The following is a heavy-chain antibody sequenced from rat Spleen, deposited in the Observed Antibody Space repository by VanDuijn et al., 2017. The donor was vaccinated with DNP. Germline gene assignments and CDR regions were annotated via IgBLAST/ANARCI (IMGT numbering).Heavy chain of an antibody. CDR2: ITNSGGST. D-gene: IGHD3-8*01. J-gene: IGHJ2*01. V-gene: IGHV5-19*01. Sequence: EVQLVESGGGLVQPGRSLKLSCAASGFTFSNYGIHWIRQAPKKGLEWVASITNSGGSTYYLDSVKGRFTISRDNVKSTLYLQLNSLRSEDTATYYCTSNPHVRTAAPFDYWGQGVMVTVSS. CDR3: TSNPHVRTAAPFDY. CDR1: GFTFSNYG.